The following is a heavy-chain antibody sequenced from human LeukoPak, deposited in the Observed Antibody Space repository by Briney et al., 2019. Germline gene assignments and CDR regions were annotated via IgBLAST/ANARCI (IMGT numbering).Heavy chain of an antibody. CDR3: ARAQRGDYMDV. D-gene: IGHD6-25*01. CDR2: IYAGGST. Sequence: GGSLRLSCAASGFTVSSNYMTWVRQAPGKGLEWVSVIYAGGSTYYADSVKGRFTISRDNFKNTLYLLMNNLRAEDTAVYYCARAQRGDYMDVWGKGTTVTISS. V-gene: IGHV3-53*01. J-gene: IGHJ6*03. CDR1: GFTVSSNY.